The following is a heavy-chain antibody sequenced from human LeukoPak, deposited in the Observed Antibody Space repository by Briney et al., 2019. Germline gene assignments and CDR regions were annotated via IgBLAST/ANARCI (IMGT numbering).Heavy chain of an antibody. Sequence: GGSLRLSCAASGFTFSSYAMHWVRQAPGKGLEWVAVISYDGSNKYYADSVKGRFTISRDNSKNTLYLQMNSLRAEDTAVYYCASPIYYDFWSGYFCWGQGTLVTVSS. CDR2: ISYDGSNK. CDR3: ASPIYYDFWSGYFC. D-gene: IGHD3-3*01. J-gene: IGHJ4*02. V-gene: IGHV3-30-3*01. CDR1: GFTFSSYA.